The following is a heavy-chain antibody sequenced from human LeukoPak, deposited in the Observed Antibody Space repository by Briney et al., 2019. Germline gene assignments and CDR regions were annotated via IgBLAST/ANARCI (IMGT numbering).Heavy chain of an antibody. CDR1: GFTFSSYG. CDR3: AKDLGAMAYYYYYGMDV. Sequence: GRSLRLSCAASGFTFSSYGMHWVRQAPGKGLEWVAVISYDGSNKYYADSVKDRFTISRDNSKNTLYLQMNSLRAEDTAVYYCAKDLGAMAYYYYYGMDVWGQGTTVTVSS. V-gene: IGHV3-30*18. J-gene: IGHJ6*02. D-gene: IGHD5-18*01. CDR2: ISYDGSNK.